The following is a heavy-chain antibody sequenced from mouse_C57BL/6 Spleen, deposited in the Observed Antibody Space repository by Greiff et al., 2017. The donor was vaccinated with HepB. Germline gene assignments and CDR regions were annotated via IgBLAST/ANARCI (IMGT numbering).Heavy chain of an antibody. D-gene: IGHD2-3*01. CDR3: ARLSSYDGYYGGYFDV. V-gene: IGHV5-2*01. J-gene: IGHJ1*03. CDR1: EYEFPSHD. CDR2: INSDGGST. Sequence: EVQGVESGGGLVQPGESLKLSCESNEYEFPSHDMSWVRKTPEKRLELVAAINSDGGSTYYPDTMERRFIISRDNTKKTLYLQMSSLRSEDTALYYCARLSSYDGYYGGYFDVWGTGTTVTVSS.